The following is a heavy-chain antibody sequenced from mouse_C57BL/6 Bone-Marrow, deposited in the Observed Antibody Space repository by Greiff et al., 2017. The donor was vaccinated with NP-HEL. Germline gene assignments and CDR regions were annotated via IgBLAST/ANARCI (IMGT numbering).Heavy chain of an antibody. CDR3: ARDIYDGYLYYFDY. D-gene: IGHD2-3*01. V-gene: IGHV5-4*01. J-gene: IGHJ2*01. Sequence: EVMLVESGGGLVKPGGSLKLSCAASGFTFSSYAMSWVRQTPEKRLEWVATISDGGSYTYYPDNVKGRFTISRDNAKNNLYLQMSHLKSEDTAMYYCARDIYDGYLYYFDYWGQGTTLTVSS. CDR2: ISDGGSYT. CDR1: GFTFSSYA.